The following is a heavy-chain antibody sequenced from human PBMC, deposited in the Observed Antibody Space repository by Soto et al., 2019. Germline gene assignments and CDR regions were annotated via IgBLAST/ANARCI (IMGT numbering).Heavy chain of an antibody. CDR2: IWSAGLT. Sequence: PGGSMRLPCAASGFTVSSKYMNWVRQAPGKGLEWVSIIWSAGLTYYADSVRGRFTISRDISKNILFLQMNNLRAEDSAIYYCARELPPDLWGQGTLVTVSS. V-gene: IGHV3-53*01. D-gene: IGHD2-15*01. J-gene: IGHJ5*02. CDR1: GFTVSSKY. CDR3: ARELPPDL.